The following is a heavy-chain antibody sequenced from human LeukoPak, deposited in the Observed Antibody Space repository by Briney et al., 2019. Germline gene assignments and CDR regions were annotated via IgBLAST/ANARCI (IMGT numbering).Heavy chain of an antibody. J-gene: IGHJ4*02. CDR3: TARGDTYYYDSSGYRESYFDY. CDR2: IRSKTDGGTT. V-gene: IGHV3-15*01. CDR1: GFTFSNAW. Sequence: GGSLRLACAASGFTFSNAWMSWVRQAPGKGLEWVGRIRSKTDGGTTDYAAPVKGRFTISRDDSKNTLYLQMNSLKTEDTAVYYCTARGDTYYYDSSGYRESYFDYWGQGTLVTVSS. D-gene: IGHD3-22*01.